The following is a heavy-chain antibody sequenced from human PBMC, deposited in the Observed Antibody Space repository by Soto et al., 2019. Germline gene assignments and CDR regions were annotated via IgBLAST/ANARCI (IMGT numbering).Heavy chain of an antibody. CDR2: VYDTGST. D-gene: IGHD5-18*01. V-gene: IGHV4-39*01. Sequence: QLQLQEAGPGLVKPSETLSLDCIVSGGSIRRSNYYWGWIRQPPGKGLEWIGSVYDTGSTYYNPSLMIRVTISVGTSNNQFSRKVTSLTAADTALYYCARQTYSKLWYNWFDPWGQGTLVTVSS. CDR1: GGSIRRSNYY. CDR3: ARQTYSKLWYNWFDP. J-gene: IGHJ5*02.